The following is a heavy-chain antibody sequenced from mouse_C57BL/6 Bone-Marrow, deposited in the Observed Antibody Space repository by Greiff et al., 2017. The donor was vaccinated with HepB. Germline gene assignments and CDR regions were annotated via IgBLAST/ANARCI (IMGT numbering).Heavy chain of an antibody. Sequence: VQLQQSGAELVRPGASVKLSCTASGFNIKDDYMHWVKQRPEQGLEWIGWIDPENGDTEYASKFQGKATITADTSSNTAYLQLSSLTSEDTAVYYCTTPYGSSYLFAYWGQGTLVTVSA. V-gene: IGHV14-4*01. D-gene: IGHD1-1*01. CDR1: GFNIKDDY. CDR3: TTPYGSSYLFAY. J-gene: IGHJ3*01. CDR2: IDPENGDT.